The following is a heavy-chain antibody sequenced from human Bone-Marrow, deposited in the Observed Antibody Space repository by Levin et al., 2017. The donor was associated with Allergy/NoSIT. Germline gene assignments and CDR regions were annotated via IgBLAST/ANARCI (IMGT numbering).Heavy chain of an antibody. J-gene: IGHJ6*02. D-gene: IGHD3-10*01. CDR3: AKEGYPGSGSYVRVDV. V-gene: IGHV3-23*01. CDR1: GFTVSSYA. CDR2: ITAGVGST. Sequence: PGGSLRLSCAASGFTVSSYAMTWVRQAPGKGLEWVSVITAGVGSTDYADSVKGRFTISRDNSKNTLTLQMNSLRADATDVYYCAKEGYPGSGSYVRVDVWGQGTTVTVSS.